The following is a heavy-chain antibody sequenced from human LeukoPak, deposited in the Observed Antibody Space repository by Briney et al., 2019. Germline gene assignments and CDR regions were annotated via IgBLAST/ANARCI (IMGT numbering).Heavy chain of an antibody. Sequence: SETLSLTCTVSGGSISSYYWSWIRQPPGKGLEWIGYIFYTGSTNYNPSLKSRVTISVLTSKNRFSLKLSSVTAADTAVYYCAREGHDNWFDPWGQGTLVTVSS. D-gene: IGHD3-3*01. J-gene: IGHJ5*02. CDR1: GGSISSYY. CDR2: IFYTGST. CDR3: AREGHDNWFDP. V-gene: IGHV4-59*01.